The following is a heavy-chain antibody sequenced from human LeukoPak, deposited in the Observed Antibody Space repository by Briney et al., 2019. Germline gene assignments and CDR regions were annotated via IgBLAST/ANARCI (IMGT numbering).Heavy chain of an antibody. CDR1: GGSISSRSYY. V-gene: IGHV4-39*01. CDR3: ARRTSPNTFDY. Sequence: SETLSLTCTVSGGSISSRSYYWGWIRQPPGKGLEWIGSIYYSGSTYLNPTLKSRVTISVDTSKNQFSLKLTSVTAADTAVYYCARRTSPNTFDYWGQGTLVTVSS. D-gene: IGHD6-6*01. CDR2: IYYSGST. J-gene: IGHJ4*02.